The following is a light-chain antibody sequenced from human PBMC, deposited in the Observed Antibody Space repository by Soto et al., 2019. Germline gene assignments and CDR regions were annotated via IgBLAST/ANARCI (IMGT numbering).Light chain of an antibody. Sequence: EIVLTQSPGTLSLSPGERATLSCRASQSVSSSYLAWYQQKPGQAPRLLLYDASSRPTGIPDRFSGSGSGTVFTLTMSRLEAEDFAVYYCQQYGSSPRTFGQGTKVEI. CDR1: QSVSSSY. CDR2: DAS. V-gene: IGKV3-20*01. CDR3: QQYGSSPRT. J-gene: IGKJ1*01.